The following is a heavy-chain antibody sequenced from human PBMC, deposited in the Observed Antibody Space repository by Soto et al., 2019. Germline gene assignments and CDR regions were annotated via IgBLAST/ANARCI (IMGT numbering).Heavy chain of an antibody. D-gene: IGHD2-21*01. V-gene: IGHV3-30*18. Sequence: PGGSLRLSCAASGFTFSSYGMHWVRQAPGKGLEWVAVISYDGSNKYYADSVKGRFTISRDNSKNTLYLQMSSLRAEDTAVYYCAKDFKRSVMGYWGQGTLVTVSS. J-gene: IGHJ4*02. CDR2: ISYDGSNK. CDR3: AKDFKRSVMGY. CDR1: GFTFSSYG.